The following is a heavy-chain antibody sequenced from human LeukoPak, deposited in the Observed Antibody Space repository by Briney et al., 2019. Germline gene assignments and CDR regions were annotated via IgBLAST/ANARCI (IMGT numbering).Heavy chain of an antibody. CDR2: ISAYNGNT. CDR3: ARVLEVWGSYRSRRGFDY. D-gene: IGHD3-16*02. Sequence: ASVKVSCKASGYTFSNYGISWVRQAPGQGLEWMGWISAYNGNTNYAQKLQGRVTMTTDTSTSTAYMELRSLRSDDTAVYYCARVLEVWGSYRSRRGFDYWGQGTLVTVSS. J-gene: IGHJ4*02. V-gene: IGHV1-18*01. CDR1: GYTFSNYG.